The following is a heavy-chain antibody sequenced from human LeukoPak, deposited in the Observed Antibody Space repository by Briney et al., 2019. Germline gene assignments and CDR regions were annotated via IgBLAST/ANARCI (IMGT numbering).Heavy chain of an antibody. J-gene: IGHJ4*02. V-gene: IGHV5-51*01. D-gene: IGHD3-22*01. CDR2: IYPGDSDT. CDR1: GYSFTSYW. Sequence: GESLKISCKGSGYSFTSYWIGWVRQMPGKGLEWMAIIYPGDSDTRYSPSFQGQVTISADKSISTAYLQWSSLKASDTAMYYCARQDLYYDSSGYYYEYWGQGTLVTVSS. CDR3: ARQDLYYDSSGYYYEY.